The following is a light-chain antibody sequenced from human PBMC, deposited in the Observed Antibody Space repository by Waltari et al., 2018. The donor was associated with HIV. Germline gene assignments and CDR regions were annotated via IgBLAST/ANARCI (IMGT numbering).Light chain of an antibody. CDR2: TNI. J-gene: IGLJ2*01. Sequence: QPVLTQPPSASGPPGQTVTISCSGIDSNLGTNTVNWYQQLPGRAPKLLIYTNIQRPSGVPDRFSGSKSGTSASLAISGLQSEDEAIYYCSSWDDSLFGVAFGGGTKVTVL. CDR3: SSWDDSLFGVA. CDR1: DSNLGTNT. V-gene: IGLV1-44*01.